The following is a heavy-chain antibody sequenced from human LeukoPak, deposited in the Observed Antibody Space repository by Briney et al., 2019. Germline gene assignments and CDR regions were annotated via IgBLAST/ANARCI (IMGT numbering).Heavy chain of an antibody. D-gene: IGHD3-22*01. J-gene: IGHJ5*02. Sequence: GGSLRLSCAASGFTFSSHWMGWARQAPGKGLEWVANIKQDGSEKYYVDSVKGRFTISRDNAKNSLYLQMNSLRAEDTAVYYCARAAKFYYDSTVYWDWFDPWGQGTLVTVSS. CDR1: GFTFSSHW. CDR2: IKQDGSEK. CDR3: ARAAKFYYDSTVYWDWFDP. V-gene: IGHV3-7*01.